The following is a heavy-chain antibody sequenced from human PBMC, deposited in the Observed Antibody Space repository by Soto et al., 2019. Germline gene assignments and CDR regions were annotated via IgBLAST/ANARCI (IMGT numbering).Heavy chain of an antibody. Sequence: ASVKVSCKASGSTFTSYDINWVRQATGQGLEWMGWMNPNSGNTGYAQKFQGRVTMTRNTSISTAYMELSSLRSEDTAVYYCAREGYDYVWGSLHPHNWLDLWGEATLVTVS. V-gene: IGHV1-8*01. CDR2: MNPNSGNT. J-gene: IGHJ5*02. CDR1: GSTFTSYD. D-gene: IGHD3-16*01. CDR3: AREGYDYVWGSLHPHNWLDL.